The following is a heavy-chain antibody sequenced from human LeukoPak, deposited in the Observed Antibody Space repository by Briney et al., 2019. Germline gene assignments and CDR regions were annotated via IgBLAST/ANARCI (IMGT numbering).Heavy chain of an antibody. Sequence: PSETLSLTCAVYGGSFSGYYWSWLRQPPGKGLEWVGEINHSGSTNYNPSLKSRVTISVDTSKTQFSLKLSSVTAADTAVYYCARDYGDYAVNWFDPWGQGTLVTVSS. V-gene: IGHV4-34*01. D-gene: IGHD4-17*01. J-gene: IGHJ5*02. CDR2: INHSGST. CDR1: GGSFSGYY. CDR3: ARDYGDYAVNWFDP.